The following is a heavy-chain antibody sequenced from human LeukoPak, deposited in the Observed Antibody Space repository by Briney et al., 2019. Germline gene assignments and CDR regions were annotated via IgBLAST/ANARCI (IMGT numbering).Heavy chain of an antibody. Sequence: PSETLSLTCTVSGGSISSSSYYWGWIRQPPGTGLEWIGSIYYSGSTYYNPSLKSRVTISVDTSKNQFSLKLSSVTAADTAVYYCARDPYDSSGTGFDYWGQGTLVTVSS. CDR1: GGSISSSSYY. J-gene: IGHJ4*02. D-gene: IGHD3-22*01. CDR2: IYYSGST. CDR3: ARDPYDSSGTGFDY. V-gene: IGHV4-39*07.